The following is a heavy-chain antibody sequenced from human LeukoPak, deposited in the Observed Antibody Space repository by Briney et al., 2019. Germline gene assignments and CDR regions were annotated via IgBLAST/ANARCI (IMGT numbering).Heavy chain of an antibody. CDR1: GGSISSSSYY. Sequence: SETLSLTCTVSGGSISSSSYYWGWIRQPPGKGLEWIGSIYYSGSTYYNPSLKSRVTISVDTSKNQFSLRLSSVTAADTAVYYCARVWFGELFPAPYAFDIWGQGTMVTVSS. CDR2: IYYSGST. CDR3: ARVWFGELFPAPYAFDI. V-gene: IGHV4-39*07. D-gene: IGHD3-10*01. J-gene: IGHJ3*02.